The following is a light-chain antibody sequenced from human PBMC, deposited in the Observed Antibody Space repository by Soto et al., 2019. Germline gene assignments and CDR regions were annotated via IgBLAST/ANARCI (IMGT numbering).Light chain of an antibody. J-gene: IGLJ2*01. V-gene: IGLV2-8*01. Sequence: QSVLTQPPSASGSPGQSVTISCSGTSSDIGTYNFISWYQQHPGKAPKLLISEVNKRPSGVPDRFSGSKSGNTASLTVSGLQAGDEADYHCXXXXGXXXXFGGGX. CDR3: XXXXGXXXX. CDR2: EVN. CDR1: SSDIGTYNF.